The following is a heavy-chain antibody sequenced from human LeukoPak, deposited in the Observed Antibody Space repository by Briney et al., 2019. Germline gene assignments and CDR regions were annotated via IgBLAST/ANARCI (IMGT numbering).Heavy chain of an antibody. J-gene: IGHJ4*02. Sequence: KTSQTLSLTCTVSGGSISSGGYYWSWIRQPPEKGLEWIGSIYYSGSTYQSPSLRSRVTISVDTSKNQISLELNSVTAADTALYFCATLPTVMNLYFFEQWGQGTLVTVSS. CDR1: GGSISSGGYY. CDR2: IYYSGST. CDR3: ATLPTVMNLYFFEQ. D-gene: IGHD3-16*01. V-gene: IGHV4-39*01.